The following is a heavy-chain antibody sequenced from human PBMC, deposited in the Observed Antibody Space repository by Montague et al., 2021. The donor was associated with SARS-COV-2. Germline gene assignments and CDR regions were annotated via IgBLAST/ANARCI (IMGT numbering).Heavy chain of an antibody. CDR2: ISSSSSTI. J-gene: IGHJ6*02. D-gene: IGHD6-19*01. Sequence: SLRLSCAASGFTFSSYSMNWVRQAPGKGLEWVSYISSSSSTIYYTDSVKGRFTISRDNAKNSLYLQMNSLRAEDTAVYYCAGDRGGSVSSGPYYYGMDVWGQGTTVTVSS. CDR1: GFTFSSYS. V-gene: IGHV3-48*04. CDR3: AGDRGGSVSSGPYYYGMDV.